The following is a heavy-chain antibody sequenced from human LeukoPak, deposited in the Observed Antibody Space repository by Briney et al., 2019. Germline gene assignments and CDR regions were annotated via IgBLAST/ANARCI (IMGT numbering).Heavy chain of an antibody. V-gene: IGHV1-69*05. Sequence: GASVKVSCKASGGTFSSYAISWVRQAPGQGLEWMGSIIPIFGTANYAQKFQGRVTITTDESTSTAYMELSSLRSEDTAVYYCARVSDDSSTIGAFDIWGQGTMVTVSS. CDR3: ARVSDDSSTIGAFDI. CDR2: IIPIFGTA. J-gene: IGHJ3*02. D-gene: IGHD2-2*01. CDR1: GGTFSSYA.